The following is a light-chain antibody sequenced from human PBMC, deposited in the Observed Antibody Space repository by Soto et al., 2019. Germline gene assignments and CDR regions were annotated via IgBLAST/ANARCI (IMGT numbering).Light chain of an antibody. J-gene: IGKJ1*01. CDR1: QSISSW. Sequence: DIQMTQSPSTLSASVGDRVIITCRASQSISSWWAWYQQKPGKAPKLLIYDASSLESGVPSRFSGSGSGTEFTLTISSLQPDDFATYYCQQYESYLTFGQGTKVDIK. V-gene: IGKV1-5*01. CDR3: QQYESYLT. CDR2: DAS.